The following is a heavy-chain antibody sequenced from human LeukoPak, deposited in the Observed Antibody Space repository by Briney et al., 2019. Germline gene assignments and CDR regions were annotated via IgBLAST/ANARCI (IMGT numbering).Heavy chain of an antibody. D-gene: IGHD6-19*01. V-gene: IGHV5-10-1*01. Sequence: GESLKISCKGSGCSFTSHWISWVRQMPGKGLEWMGRIDPSDSRINYSPSFQGHVTISADKSISTAYLQWSSLKASDTAMYFCARRPSSGWYFDYWGQGTLVTVSS. J-gene: IGHJ4*02. CDR2: IDPSDSRI. CDR3: ARRPSSGWYFDY. CDR1: GCSFTSHW.